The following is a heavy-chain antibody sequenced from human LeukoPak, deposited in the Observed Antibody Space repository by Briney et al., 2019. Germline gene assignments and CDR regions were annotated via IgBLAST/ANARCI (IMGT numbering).Heavy chain of an antibody. CDR1: GGSIRSYY. Sequence: SETLSLTCTAPGGSIRSYYWSWLRQPAGKGLEWIGRFYTSGSTNYNPSLKSRVTMSVDTSKNPFSLKLSSVTAADTAVCYCARVGCSGGSCYSDLIFDYWGQGTLVTVSS. D-gene: IGHD2-15*01. CDR3: ARVGCSGGSCYSDLIFDY. CDR2: FYTSGST. J-gene: IGHJ4*02. V-gene: IGHV4-4*07.